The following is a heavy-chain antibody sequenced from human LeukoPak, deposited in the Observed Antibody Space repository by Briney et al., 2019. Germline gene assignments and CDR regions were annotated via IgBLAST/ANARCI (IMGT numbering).Heavy chain of an antibody. CDR3: ARTQSQSGSYRYYFGY. CDR1: GASVGSAGYY. V-gene: IGHV4-61*08. J-gene: IGHJ4*02. D-gene: IGHD1-26*01. CDR2: VYYISNT. Sequence: SETLSLTCTVSGASVGSAGYYWSWIRQPPGGGLEWIGYVYYISNTNYNPSLKSRVTMSVNPSENQFSLKLNSVTAADTAMYSCARTQSQSGSYRYYFGYWGQGTLVTVSS.